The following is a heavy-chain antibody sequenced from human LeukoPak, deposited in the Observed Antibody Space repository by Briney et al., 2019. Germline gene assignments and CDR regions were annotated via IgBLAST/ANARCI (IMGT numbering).Heavy chain of an antibody. CDR1: GFTFDDYG. J-gene: IGHJ4*02. Sequence: PGGSLRLSCAASGFTFDDYGMSWVRQAPGKGLEWVSGINWNGGSTGYADSVKGRVTISRDNAKNSLYLQMSSLRAEDTALYYCARCLHGAEYSSSPFGCWGQGTLVTVSS. CDR2: INWNGGST. D-gene: IGHD6-6*01. CDR3: ARCLHGAEYSSSPFGC. V-gene: IGHV3-20*04.